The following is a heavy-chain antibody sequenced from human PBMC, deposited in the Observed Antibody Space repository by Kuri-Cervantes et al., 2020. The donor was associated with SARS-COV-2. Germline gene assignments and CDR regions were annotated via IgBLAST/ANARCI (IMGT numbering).Heavy chain of an antibody. Sequence: GESLKISCAASGFTFSSYDMHWVRQATGKGLEWVSAIGTAGDTYYPGSVKGRFTISRDNAKNSLYLQMNSLRAEDTAVYYCARDRANGYNNDYWGQGTLVIGYS. CDR1: GFTFSSYD. CDR3: ARDRANGYNNDY. V-gene: IGHV3-13*01. CDR2: IGTAGDT. D-gene: IGHD5-24*01. J-gene: IGHJ4*02.